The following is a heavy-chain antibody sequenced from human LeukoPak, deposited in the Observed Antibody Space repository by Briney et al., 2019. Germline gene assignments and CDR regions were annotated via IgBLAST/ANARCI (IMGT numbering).Heavy chain of an antibody. J-gene: IGHJ4*02. V-gene: IGHV4-59*01. CDR2: LYYSGST. CDR3: ARSTVTTPGLLDY. Sequence: SETLSLTCSVSGGPICCYHWRWLPQPPGKALEWFGYLYYSGSTHYNPSLKSQVTISVATSKNQFSRKLTSVTAADTAGNYCARSTVTTPGLLDYWGQGTLVTVSS. CDR1: GGPICCYH. D-gene: IGHD4-11*01.